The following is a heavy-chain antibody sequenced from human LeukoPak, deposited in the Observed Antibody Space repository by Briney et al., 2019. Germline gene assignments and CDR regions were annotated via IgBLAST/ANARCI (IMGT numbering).Heavy chain of an antibody. CDR1: GGTFSSYA. V-gene: IGHV1-69*13. D-gene: IGHD3-3*01. CDR3: ARGNQGFGVVIPYYYYYMDV. CDR2: IIPIFGTA. J-gene: IGHJ6*03. Sequence: SVKVSCKASGGTFSSYAISWVRQAPGQGLEWMGGIIPIFGTANYAQKFQGRVTITADESTSTAYMELSSLRSEDTAVYYCARGNQGFGVVIPYYYYYMDVWGKGTTVTVSS.